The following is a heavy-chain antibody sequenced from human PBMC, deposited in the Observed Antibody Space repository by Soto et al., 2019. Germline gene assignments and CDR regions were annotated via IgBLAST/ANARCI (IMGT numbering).Heavy chain of an antibody. J-gene: IGHJ3*02. Sequence: GASVKVSCKASGYTFTSYAMHWVRQAPGQRLEWMGWINAGNGNTKYSQKFQGRVTITRDTSASTAYMELSSLRSEDTAVYYCAREGSITMVRGVKGAFAIWGRGTMVTVSS. CDR3: AREGSITMVRGVKGAFAI. V-gene: IGHV1-3*01. CDR1: GYTFTSYA. D-gene: IGHD3-10*01. CDR2: INAGNGNT.